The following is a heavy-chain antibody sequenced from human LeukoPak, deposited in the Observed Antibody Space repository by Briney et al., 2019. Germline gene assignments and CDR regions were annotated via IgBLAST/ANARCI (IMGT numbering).Heavy chain of an antibody. J-gene: IGHJ4*02. CDR1: GFTFSDSW. D-gene: IGHD6-13*01. V-gene: IGHV3-74*01. CDR2: INSDGSIT. Sequence: GGSLRLSCAVSGFTFSDSWMHWVRHAPGKGLVWVSRINSDGSITAYADSVKGRFTISRDNAKNTLYLQMNSLRAEDTAVYYCAKSFPAAGTFGDYWGQGTLVTVSS. CDR3: AKSFPAAGTFGDY.